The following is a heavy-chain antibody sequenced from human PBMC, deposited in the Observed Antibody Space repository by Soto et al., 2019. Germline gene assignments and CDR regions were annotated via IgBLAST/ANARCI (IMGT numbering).Heavy chain of an antibody. CDR2: INAGNGNT. V-gene: IGHV1-3*01. Sequence: ASVKVSCKASGYTFTSYAMHWVRQAPGQRLEWMGWINAGNGNTKYSQKFQGRVTITRDTSASTAYMELSSLRSEDTAVYYCARSISEWSPHYSYYYGMDVWGQGTRVTVSS. J-gene: IGHJ6*02. CDR3: ARSISEWSPHYSYYYGMDV. D-gene: IGHD3-3*01. CDR1: GYTFTSYA.